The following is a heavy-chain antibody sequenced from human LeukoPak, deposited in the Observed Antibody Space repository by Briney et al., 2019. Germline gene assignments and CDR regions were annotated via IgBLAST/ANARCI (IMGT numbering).Heavy chain of an antibody. CDR1: GFTFRNYW. Sequence: PGGSLRLSCAASGFTFRNYWMSWVRQAPGKGLEWVANIREDGRETFYVDSVKGRFTISRDNAKDSLDLEMNSLRAEDAALYYCARVPTATGRGHWYFDLWGRGTLVTVSS. V-gene: IGHV3-7*01. J-gene: IGHJ2*01. CDR2: IREDGRET. D-gene: IGHD1-1*01. CDR3: ARVPTATGRGHWYFDL.